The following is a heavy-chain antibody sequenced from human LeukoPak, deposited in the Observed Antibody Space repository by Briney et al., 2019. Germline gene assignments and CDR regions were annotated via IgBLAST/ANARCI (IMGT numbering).Heavy chain of an antibody. D-gene: IGHD3-16*02. Sequence: GGSLRLSCTASGFTFSSYEIQWGRQVPGKGLESISYSSQSGTTSYFADSVKGRFFLSRDNAKNSLYMLVNSLRAEDTAVYYCARVQRLRWGELSAPWAMDVWGQGTTVTVSS. CDR3: ARVQRLRWGELSAPWAMDV. CDR2: SSQSGTTS. J-gene: IGHJ6*02. CDR1: GFTFSSYE. V-gene: IGHV3-48*03.